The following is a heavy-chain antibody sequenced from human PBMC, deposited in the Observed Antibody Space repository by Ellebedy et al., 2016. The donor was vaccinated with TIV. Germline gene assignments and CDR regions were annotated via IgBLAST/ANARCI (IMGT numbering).Heavy chain of an antibody. D-gene: IGHD6-19*01. V-gene: IGHV1-46*01. CDR1: GYTFTTYY. J-gene: IGHJ2*01. CDR3: AIERRSSGRINYNFEP. Sequence: AASVKVSCKASGYTFTTYYIHWLRQAPGQGLEWMGIVNPCCGSTSYAQKFQGRVTMTMDTSTSTVDMELSSQRSEDTAVYYCAIERRSSGRINYNFEPWGRGTLVTVSS. CDR2: VNPCCGST.